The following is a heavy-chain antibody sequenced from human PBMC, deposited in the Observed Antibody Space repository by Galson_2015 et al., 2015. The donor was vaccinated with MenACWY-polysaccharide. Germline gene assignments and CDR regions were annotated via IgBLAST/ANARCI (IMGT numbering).Heavy chain of an antibody. Sequence: SLRLSCAASGLRFSGSGMHWVRQAPGKGLEWVAVIQYDGTNKVYADSVKGRFTISRDSSKNTVFLEMNTLGVEDTAVYYCAREVSRIVFHAFDIWGQGTMVTVSS. CDR3: AREVSRIVFHAFDI. D-gene: IGHD2-2*01. J-gene: IGHJ3*02. V-gene: IGHV3-33*01. CDR1: GLRFSGSG. CDR2: IQYDGTNK.